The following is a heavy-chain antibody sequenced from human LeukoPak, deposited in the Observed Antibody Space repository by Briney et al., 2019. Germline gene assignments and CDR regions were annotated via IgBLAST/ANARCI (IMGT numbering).Heavy chain of an antibody. CDR2: IYGGGST. J-gene: IGHJ4*02. D-gene: IGHD3-22*01. CDR3: AKENYYDSSAFIDY. CDR1: GFTVSSNY. V-gene: IGHV3-53*05. Sequence: SGGSLRLSCAASGFTVSSNYMSWVRQAPGKGLEWVSVIYGGGSTYYADSVKGRFTTSRDNSKNTLFLQMNSLRAEDTAVYYCAKENYYDSSAFIDYWGQGTLVTVSS.